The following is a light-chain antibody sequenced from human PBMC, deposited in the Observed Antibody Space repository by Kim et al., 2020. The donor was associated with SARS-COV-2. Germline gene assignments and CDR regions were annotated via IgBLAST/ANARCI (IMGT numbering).Light chain of an antibody. Sequence: EIVMTQSPATLSVSQGERATLSCRASQSVSSNLAWYQQKPGQAPRLLIYGASTRATGIPARFSGSGSGTEFTLTISSLQSEDFAVYYCQQYNNWPPRTTFGGGTKVDIK. CDR3: QQYNNWPPRTT. J-gene: IGKJ4*01. CDR1: QSVSSN. V-gene: IGKV3-15*01. CDR2: GAS.